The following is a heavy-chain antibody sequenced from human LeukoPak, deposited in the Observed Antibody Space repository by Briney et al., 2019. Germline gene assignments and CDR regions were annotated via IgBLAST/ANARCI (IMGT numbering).Heavy chain of an antibody. CDR2: ISSSGSTI. J-gene: IGHJ4*02. D-gene: IGHD3-22*01. CDR3: ARKTYYYDSSGYAFDY. Sequence: GGSLRLSCAASGFTFSSYWMNWVRQAPGKGLEWVSYISSSGSTIYYADSVKGRFTISRDNAKNSLYLQMNSLRAEDAAVYYCARKTYYYDSSGYAFDYWGQGTLVTVSS. V-gene: IGHV3-48*03. CDR1: GFTFSSYW.